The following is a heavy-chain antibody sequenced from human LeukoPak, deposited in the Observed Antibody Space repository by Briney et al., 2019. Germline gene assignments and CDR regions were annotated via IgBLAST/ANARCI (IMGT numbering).Heavy chain of an antibody. Sequence: PSRTLSLTCTVSGGSISSGDYYWSWIRQPPGKGLEWIGYIYYSGSTYYNPSLKSRVTISVDTSKNQFSLKLSSVTAADTAVYYCAREPTRSGYSYGYSWGQGTLVTVSS. CDR1: GGSISSGDYY. J-gene: IGHJ4*02. V-gene: IGHV4-30-4*08. CDR3: AREPTRSGYSYGYS. D-gene: IGHD5-18*01. CDR2: IYYSGST.